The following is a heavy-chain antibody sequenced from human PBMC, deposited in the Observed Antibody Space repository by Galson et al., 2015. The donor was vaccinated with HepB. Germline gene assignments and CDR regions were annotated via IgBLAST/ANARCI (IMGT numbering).Heavy chain of an antibody. CDR3: TTDLLVRGVIMD. V-gene: IGHV3-15*01. CDR1: GFTFSYAW. J-gene: IGHJ4*02. Sequence: SLRLSCAASGFTFSYAWMSWARQAPGKGLEWVGHIKSKSDGGATDYAAPVKGRFTISRDDSKNTLYLQMNGLKTEDTAVYYCTTDLLVRGVIMDWGQGTLVTVSS. D-gene: IGHD3-10*01. CDR2: IKSKSDGGAT.